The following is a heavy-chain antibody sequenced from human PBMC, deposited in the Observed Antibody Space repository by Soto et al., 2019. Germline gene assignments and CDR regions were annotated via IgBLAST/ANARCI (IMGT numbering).Heavy chain of an antibody. V-gene: IGHV4-4*02. CDR2: IYHSGST. Sequence: SETLSLTCAVSSGSISSSNWWSWVRQPPGKGLEWIGEIYHSGSTNYNPSLKSRVTISVDKSKNQFSLKLNSVTAADTAVYYCARNGDPYYFDYWGQGTLVTVSS. CDR3: ARNGDPYYFDY. CDR1: SGSISSSNW. J-gene: IGHJ4*02. D-gene: IGHD4-17*01.